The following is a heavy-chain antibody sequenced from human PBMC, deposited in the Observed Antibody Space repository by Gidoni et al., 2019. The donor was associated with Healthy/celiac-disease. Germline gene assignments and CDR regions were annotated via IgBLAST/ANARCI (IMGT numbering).Heavy chain of an antibody. CDR3: AKLHYDFWSGYYQEHDAFDI. D-gene: IGHD3-3*01. CDR1: GFTFSSYG. J-gene: IGHJ3*02. V-gene: IGHV3-30*18. CDR2: LSYDGSNK. Sequence: QVQLVESGGGVVQPGRSLRLYCAASGFTFSSYGMHGVRQAPGKGLEWVAVLSYDGSNKYYADSVKGRFTISRDNSKNTLYLQMNSLRAEDTAVYYCAKLHYDFWSGYYQEHDAFDIWGQGTMVTVSS.